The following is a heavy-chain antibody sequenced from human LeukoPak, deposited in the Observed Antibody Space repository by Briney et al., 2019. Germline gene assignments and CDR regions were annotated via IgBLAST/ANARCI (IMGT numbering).Heavy chain of an antibody. CDR1: GAPISSHY. CDR2: VFSIGGA. D-gene: IGHD6-13*01. Sequence: SETLSLTCTVSGAPISSHYWSWIRQPAGKGLEWIGRVFSIGGANHNYNPSLKGRVTISVDTSKNQFSLKLSSVTAADTAVYYCAREVAIEGYSSSYGAFDIWGQGTMVTVSS. CDR3: AREVAIEGYSSSYGAFDI. J-gene: IGHJ3*02. V-gene: IGHV4-4*07.